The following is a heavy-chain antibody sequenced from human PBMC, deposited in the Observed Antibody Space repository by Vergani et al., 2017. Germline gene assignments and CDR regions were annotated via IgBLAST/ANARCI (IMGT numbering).Heavy chain of an antibody. CDR3: ARDVSSGWYLFDY. CDR2: IYSGGST. CDR1: VFIVSSNY. V-gene: IGHV3-66*02. Sequence: EVQLVESGGGLVQPGGSLRLSCAASVFIVSSNYMSWVRQAPGKGLEWVSVIYSGGSTYYADSVKGRFIISRDNSKNTLYLQMNSRRAEDTAVYYCARDVSSGWYLFDYWGQGTLVTVSS. J-gene: IGHJ4*02. D-gene: IGHD6-19*01.